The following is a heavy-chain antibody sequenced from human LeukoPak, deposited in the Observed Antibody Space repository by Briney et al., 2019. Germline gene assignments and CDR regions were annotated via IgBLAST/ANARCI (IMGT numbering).Heavy chain of an antibody. D-gene: IGHD2-2*01. CDR1: GFTFNNYG. Sequence: GRSPRLSCADSGFTFNNYGMHWVRQAPGKGLEWVAVMSFDGSNKYYADSVKGRFTISRDNSRNTLYLQMNSLRVEDTAVYYCTSICSSSSCYLDYWGQGTLVTVSS. CDR2: MSFDGSNK. V-gene: IGHV3-30*03. J-gene: IGHJ4*02. CDR3: TSICSSSSCYLDY.